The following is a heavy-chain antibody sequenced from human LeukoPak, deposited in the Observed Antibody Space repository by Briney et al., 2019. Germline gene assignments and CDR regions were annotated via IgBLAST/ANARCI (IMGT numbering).Heavy chain of an antibody. V-gene: IGHV3-23*01. Sequence: PGGSLRLSCAASGFTFSSYAMSWVRQAPGKGLEWVSAISGSGGSTYYADSVKGRFTISRDNSKNTLYLQMNSLRAEDTAVYYCAKMPFVDYDFWSGYFFDYWGQGTLVTVSS. D-gene: IGHD3-3*01. CDR1: GFTFSSYA. CDR2: ISGSGGST. J-gene: IGHJ4*02. CDR3: AKMPFVDYDFWSGYFFDY.